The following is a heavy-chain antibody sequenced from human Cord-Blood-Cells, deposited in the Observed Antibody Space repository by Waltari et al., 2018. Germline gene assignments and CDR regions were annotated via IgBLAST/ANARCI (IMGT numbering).Heavy chain of an antibody. CDR2: IYYSGGT. Sequence: QLQLQESGPGLVKPSETLSLPCTVSGCSISSSSYYCAWFRQPPGKGLEWIGSIYYSGGTYYNPSLKSRVTISVDTSKNQFSLKLSSVTAADTAVYYCARHRASIVGATWWFDPWGQGTLVTVSS. J-gene: IGHJ5*02. CDR1: GCSISSSSYY. D-gene: IGHD1-26*01. V-gene: IGHV4-39*01. CDR3: ARHRASIVGATWWFDP.